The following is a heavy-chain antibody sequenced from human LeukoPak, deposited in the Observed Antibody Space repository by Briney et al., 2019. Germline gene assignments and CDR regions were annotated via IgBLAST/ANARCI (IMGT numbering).Heavy chain of an antibody. D-gene: IGHD6-13*01. Sequence: SETLSLTCTVSGGSISSYYWSWIRQPPGKGLEWIGYIYYSGSTNYNPSLKSRVTISVDTSKNQFSLKLSSVTAADTAVYYCARGYSSSWYPTEYFQHWGQGTLVTVSS. CDR3: ARGYSSSWYPTEYFQH. J-gene: IGHJ1*01. CDR2: IYYSGST. CDR1: GGSISSYY. V-gene: IGHV4-59*08.